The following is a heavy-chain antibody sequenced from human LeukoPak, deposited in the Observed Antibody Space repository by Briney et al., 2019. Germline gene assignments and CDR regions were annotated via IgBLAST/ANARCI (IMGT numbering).Heavy chain of an antibody. CDR2: IYSGGST. V-gene: IGHV3-66*01. D-gene: IGHD3-16*01. CDR3: ARDRGGNFDY. J-gene: IGHJ4*02. CDR1: GFTFSSYG. Sequence: GGSLRLSCAASGFTFSSYGMHWVRQAPGKGLEWVSVIYSGGSTYYADSVKGRFTISRDNSKNTLYLQMNSLRAEDTAVYYCARDRGGNFDYWGQGTLVTVSS.